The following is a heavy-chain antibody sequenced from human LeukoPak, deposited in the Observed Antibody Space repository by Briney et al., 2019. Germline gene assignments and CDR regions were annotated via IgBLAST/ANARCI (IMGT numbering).Heavy chain of an antibody. Sequence: ASEKVSCKASGGTFSSYAISWVRQAPGQGLEWMGGIIPIFGTANYAQKFQGRVTITTDESTSTAYMELSSLRSEDTAVYYCARKQLGMRDKADYYYYMDVWGKGTTVTVSS. CDR1: GGTFSSYA. V-gene: IGHV1-69*05. CDR2: IIPIFGTA. D-gene: IGHD7-27*01. CDR3: ARKQLGMRDKADYYYYMDV. J-gene: IGHJ6*03.